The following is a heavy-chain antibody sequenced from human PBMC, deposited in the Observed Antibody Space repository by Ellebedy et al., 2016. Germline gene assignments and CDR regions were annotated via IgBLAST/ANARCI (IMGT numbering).Heavy chain of an antibody. CDR3: VTRHNAAYDL. J-gene: IGHJ3*01. V-gene: IGHV3-53*01. CDR2: MYGGGES. D-gene: IGHD1-14*01. CDR1: GASVSSND. Sequence: GESLKISXLVSGASVSSNDMSWVRQAPGKGLELVSLMYGGGESYYADSVKGRFTISRDNSRKTLFLQMSGLGAEDTAVYYCVTRHNAAYDLWGQGTTVTVSS.